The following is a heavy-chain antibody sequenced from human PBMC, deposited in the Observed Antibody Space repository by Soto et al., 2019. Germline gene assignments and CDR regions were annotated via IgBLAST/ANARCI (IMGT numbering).Heavy chain of an antibody. CDR3: ARGRYCLTGRCFPNWFDS. CDR2: IYKSATT. Sequence: SETLSLTCSVSGDSISNLDYFWAWIRQPPGQALEYIGYIYKSATTYYNPSFESRVAISVDTSRSQFSLNVTSVTAADTAVYFCARGRYCLTGRCFPNWFDSWGQGALVTVSS. CDR1: GDSISNLDYF. J-gene: IGHJ5*01. D-gene: IGHD7-27*01. V-gene: IGHV4-30-4*01.